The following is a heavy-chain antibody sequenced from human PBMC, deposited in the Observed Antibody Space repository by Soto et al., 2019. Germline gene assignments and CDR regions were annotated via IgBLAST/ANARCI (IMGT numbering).Heavy chain of an antibody. Sequence: GXSVKVSCKASGGTFSSYAIRLVRQAPGQGLEWMGGIIPIFGTANYAQKFQGRVTITADKSTSTAYMELRSLRSEDTAVYYCARRYRSSWNKWFDPWGQGTLVTVSS. CDR2: IIPIFGTA. J-gene: IGHJ5*02. D-gene: IGHD6-13*01. CDR1: GGTFSSYA. CDR3: ARRYRSSWNKWFDP. V-gene: IGHV1-69*06.